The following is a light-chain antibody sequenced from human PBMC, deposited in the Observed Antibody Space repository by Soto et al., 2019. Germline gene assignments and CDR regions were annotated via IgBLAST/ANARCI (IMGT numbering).Light chain of an antibody. Sequence: EIVLTQSPATLSLSPGERATLSCRPSQSVSSYLAWYQQKPGQAPRLLIYDASHRATGIPARFSGSGSGTDFTLTISSLEPEDFAVYFCQQRSNWITVGQGTRLEIK. V-gene: IGKV3-11*01. CDR1: QSVSSY. J-gene: IGKJ5*01. CDR2: DAS. CDR3: QQRSNWIT.